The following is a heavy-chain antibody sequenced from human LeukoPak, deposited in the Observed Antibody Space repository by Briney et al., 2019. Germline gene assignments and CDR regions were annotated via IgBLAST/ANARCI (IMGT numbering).Heavy chain of an antibody. Sequence: GGSLRLSRTASGFTFSSYAMSWVRQAPGRGLAWVSAISGSGENTYYADSVKGGFTISRDKSKNTLYLQMNSLRAEDTAVYDCAKWKFSRGYLVDYWGQGTLVTVSS. CDR2: ISGSGENT. CDR3: AKWKFSRGYLVDY. V-gene: IGHV3-23*01. D-gene: IGHD3-22*01. J-gene: IGHJ4*02. CDR1: GFTFSSYA.